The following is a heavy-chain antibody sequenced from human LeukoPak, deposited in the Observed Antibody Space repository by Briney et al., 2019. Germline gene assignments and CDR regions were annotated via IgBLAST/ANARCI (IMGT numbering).Heavy chain of an antibody. CDR3: ARQEDYYDSSGLFDY. CDR2: IYTSGST. CDR1: DDSISNNRYF. V-gene: IGHV4-61*02. J-gene: IGHJ4*02. D-gene: IGHD3-22*01. Sequence: SETLSLTCTISDDSISNNRYFWAWIRQPPGKGLEWIGRIYTSGSTNYNPSLKSRVTISVDTSKNQFSLKLSSVTAADTAVYYCARQEDYYDSSGLFDYWGQGTLVTVSS.